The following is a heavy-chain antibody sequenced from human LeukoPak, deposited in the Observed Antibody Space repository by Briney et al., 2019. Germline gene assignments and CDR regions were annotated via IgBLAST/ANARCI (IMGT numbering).Heavy chain of an antibody. V-gene: IGHV3-13*01. D-gene: IGHD6-19*01. CDR3: AKVPIAVAGSGSYYFDY. J-gene: IGHJ4*02. Sequence: GGSLRLSCAASGFTFSSYDMHWVRQTTGKGLEWVSAIGTAGDTYYPGSVKGRFTISRENAKNSLYLQMNSLRAEDTAVYYCAKVPIAVAGSGSYYFDYWGQGTLVTVSS. CDR1: GFTFSSYD. CDR2: IGTAGDT.